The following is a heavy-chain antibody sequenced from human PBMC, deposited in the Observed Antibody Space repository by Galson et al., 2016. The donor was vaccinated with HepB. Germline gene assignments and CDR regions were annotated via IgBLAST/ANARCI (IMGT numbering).Heavy chain of an antibody. J-gene: IGHJ4*02. CDR1: GYSFTGYW. V-gene: IGHV5-51*01. Sequence: QSGAEVKKPGESLRISCRTSGYSFTGYWIGWARQMSGKGLEWMGIIYPGDSDTRYSPSFQGQVTISADKSSSTAYLQWSSLKASDTAIYYCARGRAWPYYFDSWGQGTLVTVSS. CDR2: IYPGDSDT. CDR3: ARGRAWPYYFDS.